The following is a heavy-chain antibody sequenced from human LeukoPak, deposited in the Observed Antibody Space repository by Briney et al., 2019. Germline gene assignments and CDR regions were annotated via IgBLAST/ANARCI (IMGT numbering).Heavy chain of an antibody. CDR1: GFTFSSST. Sequence: PGGSLRLSCTASGFTFSSSTMTWVRQAPGKGLEWVSAISGSGDDAYYADSVKGRFTISRHNSKNTLYLQMNSLRAEDTAVYYCARGPDSSGYYYYFDYWGQGTLVTVSS. CDR2: ISGSGDDA. V-gene: IGHV3-23*01. D-gene: IGHD3-22*01. J-gene: IGHJ4*02. CDR3: ARGPDSSGYYYYFDY.